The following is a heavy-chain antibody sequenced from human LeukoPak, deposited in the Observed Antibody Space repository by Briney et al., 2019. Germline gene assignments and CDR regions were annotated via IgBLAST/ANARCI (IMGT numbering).Heavy chain of an antibody. V-gene: IGHV4-39*01. CDR3: ARLPTWDYYFDY. CDR1: GGSIRSSSYY. D-gene: IGHD1-26*01. CDR2: IYYSGST. J-gene: IGHJ4*02. Sequence: PSETLSLTCTVSGGSIRSSSYYWGWIRQPPGKGLEWIGSIYYSGSTYYNPSLKSRVTISVDTSKNQFSLKLSSVTAADTAVYYCARLPTWDYYFDYWGQGTLVTVSS.